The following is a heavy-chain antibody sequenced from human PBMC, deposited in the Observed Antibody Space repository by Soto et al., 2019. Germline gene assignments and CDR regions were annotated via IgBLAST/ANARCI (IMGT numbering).Heavy chain of an antibody. CDR3: AKTDAQSYDFWSGYPYYYGMDV. J-gene: IGHJ6*02. V-gene: IGHV3-23*01. CDR1: GFTFSIYA. D-gene: IGHD3-3*01. Sequence: GGSLRLSGAASGFTFSIYAMSWVRQAPWKGLEWVSAISGSGGSTYYADSVKGRFTISRDNSKNTLYLQMNSLRAEDTAVYYCAKTDAQSYDFWSGYPYYYGMDVWGQATTVTVSS. CDR2: ISGSGGST.